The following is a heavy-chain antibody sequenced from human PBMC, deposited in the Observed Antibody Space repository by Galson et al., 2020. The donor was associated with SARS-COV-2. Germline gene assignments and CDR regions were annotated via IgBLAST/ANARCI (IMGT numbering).Heavy chain of an antibody. Sequence: GGSLRLSCAVSGFQFNNYGMHWVRQAPGKGLEWLAGISYEGSKKYYGDSLKGRFTISRDNSKNTVYLQMNSLRAEDTAVYFCAKFRDIFHCWRCYFSMDVWGQGTTVIVSS. CDR3: AKFRDIFHCWRCYFSMDV. CDR1: GFQFNNYG. D-gene: IGHD3-3*02. J-gene: IGHJ6*02. V-gene: IGHV3-30*18. CDR2: ISYEGSKK.